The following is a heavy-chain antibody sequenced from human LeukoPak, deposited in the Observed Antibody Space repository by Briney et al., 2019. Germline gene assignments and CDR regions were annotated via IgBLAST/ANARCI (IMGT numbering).Heavy chain of an antibody. V-gene: IGHV3-48*03. CDR1: GFTFSSYE. J-gene: IGHJ4*02. Sequence: GGSLRLSCAASGFTFSSYEMNWVRQAPGKGLEWVSYISSSGSTIYYADSVKGRFTISRDNAKNSLYLQMNSLRAEDTAVYYCARALYYDFWSGPIDYWGQGTLATVSS. CDR3: ARALYYDFWSGPIDY. CDR2: ISSSGSTI. D-gene: IGHD3-3*01.